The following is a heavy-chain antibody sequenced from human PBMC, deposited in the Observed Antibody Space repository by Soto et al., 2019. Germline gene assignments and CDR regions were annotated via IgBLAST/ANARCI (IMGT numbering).Heavy chain of an antibody. Sequence: ASVKVSCKASGYTFTGYYMHWVRQAPGQGLEWMGWINPNSGGTNYAQKFQGWVTMTRDTSISTAYMELSRLRSDDTAVYYCARDSQLGDYVQGWSDPWGQGTLVTVSS. J-gene: IGHJ5*02. CDR3: ARDSQLGDYVQGWSDP. CDR1: GYTFTGYY. CDR2: INPNSGGT. D-gene: IGHD4-17*01. V-gene: IGHV1-2*04.